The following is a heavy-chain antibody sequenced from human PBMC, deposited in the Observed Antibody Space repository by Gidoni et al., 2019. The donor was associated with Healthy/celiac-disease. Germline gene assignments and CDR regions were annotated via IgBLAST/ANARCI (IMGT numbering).Heavy chain of an antibody. CDR3: ARQVGGVRGIYYYYYMDV. CDR1: GFTFSSYG. J-gene: IGHJ6*03. Sequence: QVQLVESGGGVVQPGRSLRLSCAASGFTFSSYGMHWVRQAPGKGLEGVAVIWYDGSNKYYADSVKGRFTISRDNSKNTLYLQMNSLRAEDTAVYYCARQVGGVRGIYYYYYMDVWGKGTTVTVSS. D-gene: IGHD3-16*01. V-gene: IGHV3-33*01. CDR2: IWYDGSNK.